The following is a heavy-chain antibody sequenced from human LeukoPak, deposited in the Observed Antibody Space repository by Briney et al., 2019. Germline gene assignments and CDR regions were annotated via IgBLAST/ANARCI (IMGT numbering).Heavy chain of an antibody. D-gene: IGHD1-1*01. CDR1: GFIFGAYA. Sequence: GGSLRLSCTASGFIFGAYALHWVRQAPGKGLEWVAVISYDGSNKYYVDSVKGRITISRDKSKNTVYLQMNSLRVEDTAVYYCARDAGTDGTYFDYWGQGTLVTVSS. V-gene: IGHV3-30*04. J-gene: IGHJ4*02. CDR2: ISYDGSNK. CDR3: ARDAGTDGTYFDY.